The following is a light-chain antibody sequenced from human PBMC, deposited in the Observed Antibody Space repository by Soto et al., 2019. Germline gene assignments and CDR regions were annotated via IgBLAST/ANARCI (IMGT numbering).Light chain of an antibody. Sequence: QSVLTQPPSVSAAPGQRVTISCSGSGSNIGNNHVSWYRQLPGTAPKLLIFDDDKRPSGIPDRFSGSKSGTSATLGITGLQTGDEGDYYCATWDSSLSGGVFGGGTQLTVL. CDR2: DDD. J-gene: IGLJ3*02. CDR3: ATWDSSLSGGV. V-gene: IGLV1-51*01. CDR1: GSNIGNNH.